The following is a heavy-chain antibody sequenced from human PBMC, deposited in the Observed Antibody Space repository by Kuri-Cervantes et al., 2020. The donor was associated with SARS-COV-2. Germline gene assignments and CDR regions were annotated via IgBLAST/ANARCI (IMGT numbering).Heavy chain of an antibody. D-gene: IGHD3-9*01. CDR1: GFTFSSYS. CDR3: AREGTYYDILTGTRPSYYYYMDV. CDR2: ISSSSSYI. J-gene: IGHJ6*03. V-gene: IGHV3-21*01. Sequence: GESLKISCAASGFTFSSYSMNWVRQAPGKGLEWVSSISSSSSYIYYADSVKGRFTISRDNAKNSLYLQMNSLRAEDTAVHYCAREGTYYDILTGTRPSYYYYMDVWGKGTTVTVSS.